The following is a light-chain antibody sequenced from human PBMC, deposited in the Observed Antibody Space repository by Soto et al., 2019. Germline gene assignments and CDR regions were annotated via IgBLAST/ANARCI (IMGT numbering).Light chain of an antibody. CDR2: AAS. CDR3: QQYYSYPT. J-gene: IGKJ3*01. Sequence: AIRMTQSPSSFSASTGDRVTITCRASQGISSYLAWYQQKPGKAPKLLIYAASTLQSGVPSRFSGRGSGTDFTLTISCLQSEDFPTYYCQQYYSYPTFGPGTKVDIK. V-gene: IGKV1-8*01. CDR1: QGISSY.